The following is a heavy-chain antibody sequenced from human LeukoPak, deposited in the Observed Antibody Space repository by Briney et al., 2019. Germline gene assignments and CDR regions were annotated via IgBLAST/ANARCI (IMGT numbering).Heavy chain of an antibody. V-gene: IGHV3-21*01. CDR1: GFTFSSYS. CDR2: ISSSSSYI. D-gene: IGHD5-18*01. J-gene: IGHJ4*02. Sequence: PGGSLRLSCAASGFTFSSYSMNWVRQAPGKGLEWVSSISSSSSYIYYADSVKGRFTISRDNAKNSLFLQMNSLRAEDTARYYCARDRSYGFDYWGQGTLVTVSS. CDR3: ARDRSYGFDY.